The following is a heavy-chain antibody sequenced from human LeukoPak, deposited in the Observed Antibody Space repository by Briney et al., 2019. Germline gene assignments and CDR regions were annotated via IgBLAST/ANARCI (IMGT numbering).Heavy chain of an antibody. CDR2: ISYSGST. CDR3: ASGGYCSSGSCHPNWFDP. CDR1: GGSITSYY. Sequence: SETLSLTCSVSGGSITSYYWSWIRQPPGKGLEWIGYISYSGSTNYNPSLKSRVSISIDTSKNQFSLKLSSVTAADTAVYYCASGGYCSSGSCHPNWFDPWGQGTLVTVSS. D-gene: IGHD2-15*01. J-gene: IGHJ5*02. V-gene: IGHV4-59*01.